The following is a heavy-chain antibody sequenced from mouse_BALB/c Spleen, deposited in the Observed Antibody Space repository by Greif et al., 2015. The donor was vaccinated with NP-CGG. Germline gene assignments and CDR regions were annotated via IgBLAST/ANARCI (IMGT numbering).Heavy chain of an antibody. V-gene: IGHV14-3*02. Sequence: EVKLLESGAELVKPGASVKLSCTASGFNIKDIYMHWVKQRPEQGLEWIGRIDPANGNTKYDPKFQGKATITADTSSNTAYLQLSSLTSEDTAVYYCARWDWYFDVWGAGTTVTVSS. CDR1: GFNIKDIY. CDR3: ARWDWYFDV. CDR2: IDPANGNT. J-gene: IGHJ1*01.